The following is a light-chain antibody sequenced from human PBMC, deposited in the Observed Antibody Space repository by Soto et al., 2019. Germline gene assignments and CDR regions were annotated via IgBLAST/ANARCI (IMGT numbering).Light chain of an antibody. CDR3: QQYYEIPYT. V-gene: IGKV4-1*01. CDR2: WAS. CDR1: QSVVWSSNKKNY. J-gene: IGKJ2*01. Sequence: DIVMTQSPDSLAVSLGERATINCRSSQSVVWSSNKKNYLTWYQQKPGQPPRLLIYWASTRESGVPDRFSGSGSWTDFSLTISSLQAEDVAVYYCQQYYEIPYTFGQGTKLEIK.